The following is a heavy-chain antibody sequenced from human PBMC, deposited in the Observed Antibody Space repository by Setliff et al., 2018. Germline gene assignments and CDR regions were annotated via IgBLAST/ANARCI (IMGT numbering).Heavy chain of an antibody. CDR3: ARSAANGGHDPFDI. Sequence: GESLKISCAASGFPFSIYSMHWVRQAPGKGLEWASSISDSSFHIYYRDSVKGRFTISRDNARNSLYLQMNSLRADDTAVYYCARSAANGGHDPFDIWGQGTMVTVSS. CDR1: GFPFSIYS. V-gene: IGHV3-21*01. D-gene: IGHD6-25*01. J-gene: IGHJ3*02. CDR2: ISDSSFHI.